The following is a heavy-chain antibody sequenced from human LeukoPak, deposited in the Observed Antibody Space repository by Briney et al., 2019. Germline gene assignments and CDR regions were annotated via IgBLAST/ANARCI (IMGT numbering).Heavy chain of an antibody. CDR1: GGSFSGYY. D-gene: IGHD1-26*01. J-gene: IGHJ4*02. CDR3: ARIGAGGSYDY. CDR2: INHSGST. Sequence: SETLSLTCAVYGGSFSGYYWSWIRQPPGKGLEWIGEINHSGSTNYNPSLKSRVTISVDTSRNQFSLKLSSVTAADTAAYYCARIGAGGSYDYWGQGTLVTVSS. V-gene: IGHV4-34*01.